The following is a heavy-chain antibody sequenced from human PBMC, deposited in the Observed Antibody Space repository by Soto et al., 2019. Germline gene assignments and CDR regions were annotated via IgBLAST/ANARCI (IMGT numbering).Heavy chain of an antibody. D-gene: IGHD3-3*01. CDR1: GGSVSSESHY. CDR3: ASDPYDFRSGSYYYAMEV. J-gene: IGHJ6*02. V-gene: IGHV4-61*01. Sequence: QVQLQESGPGLGKPSETLSLTCTVSGGSVSSESHYWGWIRQAPGKGLEWIGYIYYTGSTNYNPSLKGRVTMSVDPSRDQVSLRLRSVTRADTAVYYCASDPYDFRSGSYYYAMEVWGQGTKVTVSS. CDR2: IYYTGST.